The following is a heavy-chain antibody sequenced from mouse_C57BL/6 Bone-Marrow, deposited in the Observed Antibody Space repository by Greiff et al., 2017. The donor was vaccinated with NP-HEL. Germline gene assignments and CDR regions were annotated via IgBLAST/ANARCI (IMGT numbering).Heavy chain of an antibody. J-gene: IGHJ3*01. V-gene: IGHV1-64*01. Sequence: QVQLQQPGAELVKPGASVKLSCKASGYTFTSYWMHWVKQRPGQGLEWIGMIHPNSGSTNYNEKFKSKATLTVDKSSSTAYMQLGSLTSEDSAVYYCARDALLGFAYWGQGTLVTVSA. D-gene: IGHD2-10*01. CDR3: ARDALLGFAY. CDR1: GYTFTSYW. CDR2: IHPNSGST.